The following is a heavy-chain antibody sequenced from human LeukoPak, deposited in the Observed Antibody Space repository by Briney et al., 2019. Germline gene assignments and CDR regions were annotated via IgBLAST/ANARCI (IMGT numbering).Heavy chain of an antibody. CDR1: GGSISSTSYS. CDR2: IYYSGST. D-gene: IGHD6-13*01. V-gene: IGHV4-39*07. J-gene: IGHJ6*03. Sequence: SETLSLTCNVSGGSISSTSYSWGWIRQPPGKGLEWIGSIYYSGSTYYNPSLKSRVTISADTSKNQFSLKLNSVTAADTAVYYCARDRGRIAAAGTAQDYMDVWGKGTTVTISS. CDR3: ARDRGRIAAAGTAQDYMDV.